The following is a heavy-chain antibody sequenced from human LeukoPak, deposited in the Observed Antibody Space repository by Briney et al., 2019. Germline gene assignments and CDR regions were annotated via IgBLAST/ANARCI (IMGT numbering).Heavy chain of an antibody. CDR1: GGSTSSGGYS. V-gene: IGHV4-30-2*01. CDR2: IHHGGTT. J-gene: IGHJ6*04. Sequence: SQTLSLTCAVSGGSTSSGGYSWSWIRQPPGKGLEWIGYIHHGGTTSNNPSLRSRLTISVDRSKNQFSLKLSSMTAADTAVYYCARAPTRYGSGSADYYYYGMDVWGKGTTVTVSS. D-gene: IGHD3-10*01. CDR3: ARAPTRYGSGSADYYYYGMDV.